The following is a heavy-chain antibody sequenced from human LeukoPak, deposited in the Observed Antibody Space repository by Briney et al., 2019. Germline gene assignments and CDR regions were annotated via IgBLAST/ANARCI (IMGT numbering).Heavy chain of an antibody. CDR1: GGSFSGYY. D-gene: IGHD6-19*01. J-gene: IGHJ4*02. Sequence: ASETLSLTCAVYGGSFSGYYWSWIRQPPGKGLEWIGEINHSGSTNYNPSLKSRVTISVDTSKNQLSLKLSSVTAADTAVYYCARGGRWYSSGWYDGGLDYWGQGTLVTVSS. V-gene: IGHV4-34*01. CDR2: INHSGST. CDR3: ARGGRWYSSGWYDGGLDY.